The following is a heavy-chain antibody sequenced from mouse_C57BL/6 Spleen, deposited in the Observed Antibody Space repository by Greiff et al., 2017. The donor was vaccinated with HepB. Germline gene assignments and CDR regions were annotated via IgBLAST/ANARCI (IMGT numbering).Heavy chain of an antibody. CDR2: INPSTGGT. Sequence: VQLQQSGPELVKPGASVKISCKASGYSFTGYYMNWVKQSPEKSLEWIGEINPSTGGTTYNQKFKAKATLTVDKSSSTAYMQLKSLTSEDSAVYYCARSYGNYSWYFDVWGTGTTVTVSS. J-gene: IGHJ1*03. V-gene: IGHV1-42*01. D-gene: IGHD2-1*01. CDR1: GYSFTGYY. CDR3: ARSYGNYSWYFDV.